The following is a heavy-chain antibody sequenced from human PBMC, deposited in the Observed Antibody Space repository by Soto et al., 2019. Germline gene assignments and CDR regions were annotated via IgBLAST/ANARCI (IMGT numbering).Heavy chain of an antibody. CDR1: GFTFNTYS. V-gene: IGHV3-33*01. J-gene: IGHJ4*02. CDR3: VSQPHWARPFES. Sequence: QVQLEESGGGVVQPGRSLRLSCEASGFTFNTYSMHWVRQPPGKGLEWLAAIWYDGTQKYYADSVKGRFIISRDNSKKTLYLEMNSLRTEDTGVYYCVSQPHWARPFESWGQGTLVNVSS. D-gene: IGHD7-27*01. CDR2: IWYDGTQK.